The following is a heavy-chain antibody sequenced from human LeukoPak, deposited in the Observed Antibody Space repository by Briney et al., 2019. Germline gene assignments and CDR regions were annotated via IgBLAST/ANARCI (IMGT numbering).Heavy chain of an antibody. Sequence: SETLSLTCTVSGGSISSSSYYWGWIRQPPGKGLEWIGSIYTSGSTNYNPSLKSRVTISVDTSKNQFSLKLSSVTAADTAVYYCARVVVPAAPADWFDPWGQGTLVTVSS. V-gene: IGHV4-39*07. D-gene: IGHD2-2*01. CDR3: ARVVVPAAPADWFDP. J-gene: IGHJ5*02. CDR1: GGSISSSSYY. CDR2: IYTSGST.